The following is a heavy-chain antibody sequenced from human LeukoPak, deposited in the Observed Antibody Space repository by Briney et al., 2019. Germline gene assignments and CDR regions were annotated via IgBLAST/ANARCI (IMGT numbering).Heavy chain of an antibody. D-gene: IGHD1-1*01. J-gene: IGHJ4*02. CDR3: ANGNGY. V-gene: IGHV3-33*06. CDR1: GFTFSSYG. CDR2: IWFDGSNK. Sequence: PGRSLRLSCTASGFTFSSYGMHWVRQAPGKGLEWVAVIWFDGSNKYYADSVKGRLTISRDNSKSTLYLQMNSLRAEDTAVYYCANGNGYWGQGTLVTVSS.